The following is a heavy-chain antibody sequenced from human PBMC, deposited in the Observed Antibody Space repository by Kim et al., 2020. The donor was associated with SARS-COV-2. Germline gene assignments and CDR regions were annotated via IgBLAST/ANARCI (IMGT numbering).Heavy chain of an antibody. J-gene: IGHJ4*02. D-gene: IGHD3-10*01. CDR3: ARGGVGLYYGSGSYGSFDS. CDR2: IYYSGST. CDR1: GGSIGSYY. V-gene: IGHV4-59*01. Sequence: SETLSLTCSVSGGSIGSYYWSWIRQPPGEGLEWIGYIYYSGSTDYNPSLKSRVTISVDTSKNQFSLRLSSVTAVDTAVYYCARGGVGLYYGSGSYGSFDSWGQGTLVTVSS.